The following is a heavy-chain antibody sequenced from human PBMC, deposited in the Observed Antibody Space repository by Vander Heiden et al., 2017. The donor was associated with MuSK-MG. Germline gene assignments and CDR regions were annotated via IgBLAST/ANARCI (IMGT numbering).Heavy chain of an antibody. CDR1: GGTFSSYA. Sequence: QVQLVQSGAEVKKPGSSVKVSCKASGGTFSSYAISWVRQAPGQGLEWMGGIIPIFGTANQAHNCQCWVTITADKSTSTAYMGLSRLIPQVAAVYYCARRRRFIVYDVGYFDYW. J-gene: IGHJ4*01. V-gene: IGHV1-69*14. CDR3: ARRRRFIVYDVGYFDY. CDR2: IIPIFGTA. D-gene: IGHD5-12*01.